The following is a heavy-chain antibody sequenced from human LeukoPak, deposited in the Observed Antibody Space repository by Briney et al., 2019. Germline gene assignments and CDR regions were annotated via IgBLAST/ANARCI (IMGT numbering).Heavy chain of an antibody. CDR3: ARDRDGPMFDP. CDR1: GGSISTSGYY. J-gene: IGHJ5*02. Sequence: PSETLSLTCTVSGGSISTSGYYWAWIRQPPGKGLEWIGSIYYSGSTYYNPSLKSRVTISVDTSKNQFSLKLSSVTAADTAVYYCARDRDGPMFDPWGQGTLVTVSS. V-gene: IGHV4-39*07. CDR2: IYYSGST. D-gene: IGHD2-21*01.